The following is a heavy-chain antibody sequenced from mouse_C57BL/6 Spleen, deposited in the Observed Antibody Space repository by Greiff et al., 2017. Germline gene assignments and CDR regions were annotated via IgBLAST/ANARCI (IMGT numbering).Heavy chain of an antibody. CDR2: IDPSDSYT. V-gene: IGHV1-69*01. D-gene: IGHD1-1*01. CDR1: GYTFTSYW. J-gene: IGHJ2*01. CDR3: ARSDYGSSYGY. Sequence: VQLQQPGAELVMPGASVKLSCKASGYTFTSYWMHWVKPRPGQGLEWIGEIDPSDSYTNYNQKFKGKSTLTVDKSSSTAYMQLSSLTSEDSAVYYCARSDYGSSYGYWGQGTTLTVSS.